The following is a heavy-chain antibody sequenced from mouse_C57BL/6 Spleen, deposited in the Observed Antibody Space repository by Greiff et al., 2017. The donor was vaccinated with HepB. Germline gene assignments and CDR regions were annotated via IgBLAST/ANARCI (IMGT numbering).Heavy chain of an antibody. D-gene: IGHD1-1*01. J-gene: IGHJ2*01. CDR1: GFNIKDYY. V-gene: IGHV14-2*01. Sequence: EVQLQESGAELVKPGASVKLSCTASGFNIKDYYMHWVKQRTEQGLEWIGRIDPEDGETKYAPKFPGKATITADTSSNTAYLQLSSLTSEDTAVYYCARGDYGSSLDYWGQGTTLTVSS. CDR3: ARGDYGSSLDY. CDR2: IDPEDGET.